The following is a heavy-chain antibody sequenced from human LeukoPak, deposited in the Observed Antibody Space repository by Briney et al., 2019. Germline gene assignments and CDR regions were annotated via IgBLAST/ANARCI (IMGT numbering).Heavy chain of an antibody. J-gene: IGHJ4*02. D-gene: IGHD3-16*01. V-gene: IGHV3-74*01. CDR1: GFSFSNYW. CDR3: AKVLRVSWGFDY. CDR2: INVEGTTS. Sequence: GGSLRLSCAASGFSFSNYWMHWVRQAPGEGLVWISRINVEGTTSTYADSVKGRFTISRDNSKNTLYLQMNSLRAEDTAVYYCAKVLRVSWGFDYWGQGTLVTVSS.